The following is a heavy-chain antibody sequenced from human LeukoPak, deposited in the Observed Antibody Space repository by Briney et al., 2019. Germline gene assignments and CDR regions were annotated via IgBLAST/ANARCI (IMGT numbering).Heavy chain of an antibody. CDR3: AREAPLPSVLGY. CDR2: IYSGGYT. CDR1: GFIVSSKH. D-gene: IGHD2-2*01. J-gene: IGHJ4*02. Sequence: GGSLRLSCAASGFIVSSKHMSWVRQAPGKGLEWVSVIYSGGYTYYADSVKARFVISRDNSKNTLYHQMNSMRAEETAVYYCAREAPLPSVLGYWGQGTLVTVSS. V-gene: IGHV3-66*01.